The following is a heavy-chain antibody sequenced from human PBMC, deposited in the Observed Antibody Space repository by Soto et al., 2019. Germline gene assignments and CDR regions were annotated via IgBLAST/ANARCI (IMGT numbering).Heavy chain of an antibody. V-gene: IGHV1-18*01. CDR2: ISANNGNT. CDR3: ARDRGSYALDY. D-gene: IGHD1-26*01. CDR1: GYTFTSYG. J-gene: IGHJ4*02. Sequence: QVQLVQSGAEVKKPGASVKVSCKASGYTFTSYGISWVRQAPGQGLEWMGWISANNGNTNYAQNLQGRVTMTTDTSTSKADMERGSLRSDDTAVYYCARDRGSYALDYWGQGTLVTVSS.